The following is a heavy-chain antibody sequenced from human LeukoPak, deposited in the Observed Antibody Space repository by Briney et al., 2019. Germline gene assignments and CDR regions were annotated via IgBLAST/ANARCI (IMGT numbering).Heavy chain of an antibody. V-gene: IGHV5-51*01. J-gene: IGHJ4*02. CDR2: IYPGDSET. Sequence: GGSLKISCKGSGYSFSTYWIGWVRQMPGKGLEWMGIIYPGDSETRYSPSFQGQVTISADKSISTAYLQWSSLKASDTAMYYCATRPPKGPFDYWGQGTLVTVSS. CDR3: ATRPPKGPFDY. CDR1: GYSFSTYW.